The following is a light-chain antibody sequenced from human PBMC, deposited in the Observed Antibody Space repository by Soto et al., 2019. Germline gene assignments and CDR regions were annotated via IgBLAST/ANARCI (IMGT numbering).Light chain of an antibody. CDR1: QSVSSSY. Sequence: EIVLTQSPGTLSLSPGERATLSCRASQSVSSSYLAWYQQKPGQAPRLLIYGASSRATGIPDRFSGSGSGTDFTLTVSRVEPEDCAVYYWQQYGSSPLFTFGPGTKVDIK. CDR3: QQYGSSPLFT. CDR2: GAS. J-gene: IGKJ3*01. V-gene: IGKV3-20*01.